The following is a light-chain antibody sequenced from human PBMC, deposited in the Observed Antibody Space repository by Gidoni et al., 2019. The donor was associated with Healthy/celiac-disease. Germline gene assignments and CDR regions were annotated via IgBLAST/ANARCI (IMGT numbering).Light chain of an antibody. CDR2: DVS. Sequence: QSALTQPASVSGSPVQSITISCTGTSSDVGGYNYVSWYQQHPGKAPKLIIYDVSNMPSGVSNRFSGSKSVNTASLTISGLQAEDEADYYCSSYTSSSTPYVVFGGGTKLTVL. CDR3: SSYTSSSTPYVV. V-gene: IGLV2-14*03. CDR1: SSDVGGYNY. J-gene: IGLJ2*01.